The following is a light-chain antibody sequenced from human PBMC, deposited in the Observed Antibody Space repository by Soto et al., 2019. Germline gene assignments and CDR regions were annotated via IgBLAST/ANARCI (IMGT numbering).Light chain of an antibody. CDR1: SSDVGSYNL. J-gene: IGLJ1*01. CDR2: EGN. Sequence: QSALTQPASVSGSPGQSITISCTGTSSDVGSYNLVSWHQHHPGKAPKLTIYEGNKRPSGVSNRFSGSKSGNTASLTISGLQAEDEADYYCCSYAGSSTYVFGTGTKLTVL. CDR3: CSYAGSSTYV. V-gene: IGLV2-23*01.